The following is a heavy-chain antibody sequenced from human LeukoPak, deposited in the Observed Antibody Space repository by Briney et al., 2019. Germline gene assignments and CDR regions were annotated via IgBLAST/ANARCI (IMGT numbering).Heavy chain of an antibody. V-gene: IGHV3-74*01. CDR3: ARGLTIFGVVNDAFEI. CDR1: GFTLSSYW. Sequence: SGGSPRLSCAASGFTLSSYWMHWVPQAPGEGLVWVSLINSDGGSTIYADSVKGRFTISRDNAKNTLYLQMSSLRAEETAVYYCARGLTIFGVVNDAFEIWGQGTMVTVSS. CDR2: INSDGGST. D-gene: IGHD3-3*01. J-gene: IGHJ3*02.